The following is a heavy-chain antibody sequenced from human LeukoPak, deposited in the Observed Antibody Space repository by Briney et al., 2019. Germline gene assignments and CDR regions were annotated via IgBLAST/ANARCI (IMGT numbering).Heavy chain of an antibody. CDR1: GFAFSIYA. D-gene: IGHD3-22*01. Sequence: GGSLRLSCAPSGFAFSIYAMSWVRQPPGKGLECVSAISGSGGHTWYADSGRGQFTISRDNSKTTLYIQVNSLRAEDTAVYYCAKNYYDISGSRYDFWGQGTLVTVSS. J-gene: IGHJ4*02. V-gene: IGHV3-23*01. CDR3: AKNYYDISGSRYDF. CDR2: ISGSGGHT.